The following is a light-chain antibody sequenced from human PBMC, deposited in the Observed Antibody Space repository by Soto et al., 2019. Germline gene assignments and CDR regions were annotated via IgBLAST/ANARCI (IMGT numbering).Light chain of an antibody. CDR2: EVN. Sequence: QSVLTQPPSVSGSPGQSVTISCTGISSDIGSYNRVSWYQQPPGTAPKLMIYEVNNRPSGVPDRFSGSTSGNTASLTISGLQAEDEADYYCSLYTSISTCVCGTGTKVTVL. J-gene: IGLJ1*01. CDR3: SLYTSISTCV. V-gene: IGLV2-18*01. CDR1: SSDIGSYNR.